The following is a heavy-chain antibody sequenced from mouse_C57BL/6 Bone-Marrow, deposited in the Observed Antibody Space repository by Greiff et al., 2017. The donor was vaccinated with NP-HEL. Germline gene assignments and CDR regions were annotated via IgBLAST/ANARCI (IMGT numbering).Heavy chain of an antibody. CDR1: GYTFTSYW. V-gene: IGHV1-61*01. J-gene: IGHJ1*03. CDR2: IYPSDSET. D-gene: IGHD2-4*01. CDR3: ARSSYYDYGYWYFDV. Sequence: VQLQQPGAELVRPGSSVKLSCKASGYTFTSYWMDWVKQRPGQGLEWIGNIYPSDSETHYNQKFKDKATLTVDKSSSTAYMQLSSLTSEDSAVYYCARSSYYDYGYWYFDVWGTGTTVTVSS.